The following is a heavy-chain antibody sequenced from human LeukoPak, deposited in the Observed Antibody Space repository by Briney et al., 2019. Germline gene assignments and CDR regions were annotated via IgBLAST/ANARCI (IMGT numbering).Heavy chain of an antibody. Sequence: PGGSLRLSCAASGFTFSSYSMNWVRQAPGKGLEWASSISSSSSYIYYADSVKGRFTISRANAENSLYLQMNSLRAEDTAVYYCARRYYDFWSGSEYYYYGMDVWGQGTTVTVSS. D-gene: IGHD3-3*01. CDR2: ISSSSSYI. CDR1: GFTFSSYS. V-gene: IGHV3-21*01. CDR3: ARRYYDFWSGSEYYYYGMDV. J-gene: IGHJ6*02.